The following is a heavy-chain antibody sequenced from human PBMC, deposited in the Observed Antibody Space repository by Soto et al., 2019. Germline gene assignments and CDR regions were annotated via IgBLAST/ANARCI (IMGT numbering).Heavy chain of an antibody. CDR3: AKEMTSCYYLFDY. V-gene: IGHV3-23*01. D-gene: IGHD3-22*01. Sequence: EVQLLQSGGGLVQPGGSLRLSCAASGFTFSSYAMSWVRQAPGKGLEWVSTISGTGGSTYYPDSVKGRFTISRDTSKNTVYLQMNSLRAEDAAVYYCAKEMTSCYYLFDYWGQGTLVTVSS. J-gene: IGHJ4*02. CDR2: ISGTGGST. CDR1: GFTFSSYA.